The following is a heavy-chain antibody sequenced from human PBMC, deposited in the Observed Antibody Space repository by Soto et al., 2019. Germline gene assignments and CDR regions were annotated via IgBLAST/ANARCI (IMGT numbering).Heavy chain of an antibody. CDR3: ARDRGGGATSDY. D-gene: IGHD1-26*01. J-gene: IGHJ4*02. V-gene: IGHV3-21*01. Sequence: EVQLVESGGGLVKPGGSLRLSCAASGFTFSSYSMNWVRQAPGKGLEWVSSISSSSSYIYYADSVKGRFTISRDNAKNSLYLQMNSLRAEDMAVYYCARDRGGGATSDYWGQGTLVTVSS. CDR2: ISSSSSYI. CDR1: GFTFSSYS.